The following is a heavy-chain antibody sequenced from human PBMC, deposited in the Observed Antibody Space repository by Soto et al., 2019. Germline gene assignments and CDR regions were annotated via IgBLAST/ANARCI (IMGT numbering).Heavy chain of an antibody. Sequence: EVQLVESGGGLVQPGRSLRLSCAASGFNFDAYVMHWFRQAPGKGLEWVSSISWNGDDIGYADSVKGRFPISRENARNSLFLQMNSLRTEDSGLYYCAKDVTPTWRQHLDSWGQGTLVTVSS. CDR3: AKDVTPTWRQHLDS. CDR2: ISWNGDDI. V-gene: IGHV3-9*01. D-gene: IGHD1-1*01. CDR1: GFNFDAYV. J-gene: IGHJ4*02.